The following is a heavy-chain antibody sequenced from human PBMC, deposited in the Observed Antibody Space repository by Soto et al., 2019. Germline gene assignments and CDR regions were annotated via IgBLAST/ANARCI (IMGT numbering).Heavy chain of an antibody. CDR3: ARDYGLGDYGFYYYGMDV. CDR2: ISAYNGNT. J-gene: IGHJ6*02. CDR1: GYTFTSYG. Sequence: QVKLVQSGAEVKMPGASVKVSCKASGYTFTSYGISWVRQAPGQGLEWMGWISAYNGNTNYAQKLQGRVTMTTDTSTRTAYLELRSLRSDDTAVYYCARDYGLGDYGFYYYGMDVWGQGTTVTVSS. V-gene: IGHV1-18*01. D-gene: IGHD3-10*01.